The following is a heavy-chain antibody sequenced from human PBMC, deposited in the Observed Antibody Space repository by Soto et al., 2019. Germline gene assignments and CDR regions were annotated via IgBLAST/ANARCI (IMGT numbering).Heavy chain of an antibody. CDR1: GFILNSYG. D-gene: IGHD5-12*01. CDR2: LTSGGGT. V-gene: IGHV3-23*01. Sequence: EVQLLESGGGLVQPGGSLRLSCEASGFILNSYGMSWVRQAPGKGLEWVSTLTSGGGTHYADSVKGRFTISRENSKNTLYLQMNSLRAEDTAVYYCAKDGDLYSGYSDHWGQGTLVTGS. J-gene: IGHJ4*02. CDR3: AKDGDLYSGYSDH.